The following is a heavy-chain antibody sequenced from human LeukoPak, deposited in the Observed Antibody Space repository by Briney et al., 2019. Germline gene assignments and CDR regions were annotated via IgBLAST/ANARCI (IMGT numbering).Heavy chain of an antibody. V-gene: IGHV1-2*02. CDR1: GYTFTGYY. D-gene: IGHD2-2*01. Sequence: ASVKVSCKASGYTFTGYYMHWVRQAPGQGLEWMGWINPNSGGTNYAQKFQGRVTMTRDTSISTAYMELSRLRSDDTAVYYCARVGTSRHFYFDYWGQGTLVTVSS. CDR3: ARVGTSRHFYFDY. J-gene: IGHJ4*02. CDR2: INPNSGGT.